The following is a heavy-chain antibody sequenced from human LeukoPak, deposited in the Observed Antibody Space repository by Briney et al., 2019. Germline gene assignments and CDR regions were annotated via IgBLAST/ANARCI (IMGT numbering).Heavy chain of an antibody. D-gene: IGHD3-3*01. Sequence: SETLSLTCAVYGGSFSGYYWSWIRQPPGKGREWIGEINHSGSTNYNPSLKSRVTISVDTSKNQFSLKLGSVTAADTAVYYCARVFGVLKSAENAEYYFDYWGQGTLVTVSS. CDR1: GGSFSGYY. CDR2: INHSGST. V-gene: IGHV4-34*01. CDR3: ARVFGVLKSAENAEYYFDY. J-gene: IGHJ4*02.